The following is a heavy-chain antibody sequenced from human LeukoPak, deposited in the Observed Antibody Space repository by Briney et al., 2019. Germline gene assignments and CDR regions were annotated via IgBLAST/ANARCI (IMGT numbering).Heavy chain of an antibody. J-gene: IGHJ4*02. CDR1: GFTFSSYG. CDR2: IWYDGSNK. D-gene: IGHD4-17*01. Sequence: GGSLRLSCAASGFTFSSYGMHWVRHAPGKGLERVAVIWYDGSNKYYADSVKGRFTISRDNSKNTLYLQMNSLRAEDTAVYYCARDPTRVGDYGLDYWGQGTLVTVSS. CDR3: ARDPTRVGDYGLDY. V-gene: IGHV3-33*01.